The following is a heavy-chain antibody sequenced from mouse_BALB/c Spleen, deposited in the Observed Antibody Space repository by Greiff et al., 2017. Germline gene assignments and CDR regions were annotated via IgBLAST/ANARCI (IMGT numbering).Heavy chain of an antibody. D-gene: IGHD3-2*02. V-gene: IGHV5-6*01. CDR1: GFTFSSYG. CDR3: ARQEDSSGDYYAMDY. Sequence: EVKLVESGGDLVKPGGSLKLSCAASGFTFSSYGMSWVRQTPDKRLEWVATISSGGSYTYYPDSVKGRFTISRDNAKNTLYLQMSSLKSEDTAMYYCARQEDSSGDYYAMDYWGQGTSVTVSS. J-gene: IGHJ4*01. CDR2: ISSGGSYT.